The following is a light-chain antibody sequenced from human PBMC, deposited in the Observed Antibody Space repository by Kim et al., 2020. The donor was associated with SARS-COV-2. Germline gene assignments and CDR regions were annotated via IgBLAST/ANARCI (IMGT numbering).Light chain of an antibody. CDR1: SLRTYY. CDR2: GKN. Sequence: SSELTQDPAVSVALGQTVRITCQGDSLRTYYASWYQQKPGQAPVLVIYGKNSRPSGIPDRFSGSSSGNTASLTISGAQAEDEAEYYCNSRDTSGNHLNWV. J-gene: IGLJ3*02. V-gene: IGLV3-19*01. CDR3: NSRDTSGNHLNWV.